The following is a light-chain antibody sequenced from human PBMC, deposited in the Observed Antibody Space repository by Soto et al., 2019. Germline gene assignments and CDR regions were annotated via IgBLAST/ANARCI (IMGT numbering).Light chain of an antibody. CDR1: QGVSSS. Sequence: EVVMTQSPATLSVSPGDTATLSCRASQGVSSSLAWYQQKSGQAPRLLIYGASTRATGVPARFSGSGSGTEFTLTISSLQSEDFAVYYCQQYNNWPRTFGQGTKLEIK. V-gene: IGKV3-15*01. CDR3: QQYNNWPRT. CDR2: GAS. J-gene: IGKJ2*02.